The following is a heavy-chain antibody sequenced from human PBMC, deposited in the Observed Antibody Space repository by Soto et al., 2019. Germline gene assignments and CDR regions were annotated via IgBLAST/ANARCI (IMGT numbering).Heavy chain of an antibody. V-gene: IGHV1-18*01. Sequence: GASVKVSCKASGYTFTSYGISWVRQAPGQGLEWMGWISAYNGNTNYAQKLQGRVTMTTDTSTSTAYMELRSLRSDDTAVYYCAGSRDGYNLNHYYGMDVCGPGTTVNVSS. CDR2: ISAYNGNT. D-gene: IGHD5-12*01. CDR1: GYTFTSYG. J-gene: IGHJ6*02. CDR3: AGSRDGYNLNHYYGMDV.